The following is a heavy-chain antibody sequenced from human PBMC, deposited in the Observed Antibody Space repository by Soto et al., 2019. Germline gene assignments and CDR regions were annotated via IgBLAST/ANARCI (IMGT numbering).Heavy chain of an antibody. CDR3: ARSRSGAVADSFDS. V-gene: IGHV3-30*04. Sequence: GGSLRLSCAASGFTFRRHAVHWVRQAPGKGLEWVAVVSSDGSAKYYLDSVKGRFTSSRDNSKNTAFLQLNSLSSEDTAVYYCARSRSGAVADSFDSWGQGTLVTVSS. J-gene: IGHJ4*02. CDR2: VSSDGSAK. D-gene: IGHD3-10*01. CDR1: GFTFRRHA.